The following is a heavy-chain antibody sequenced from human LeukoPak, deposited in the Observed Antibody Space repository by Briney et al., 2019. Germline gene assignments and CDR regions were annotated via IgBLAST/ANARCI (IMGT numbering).Heavy chain of an antibody. V-gene: IGHV3-30*02. CDR1: GFTFSSYG. CDR2: IRYDGSNK. CDR3: ANIPKKGFWSGYYPGSDAFDI. J-gene: IGHJ3*02. D-gene: IGHD3-3*01. Sequence: PGGSLRLSCAASGFTFSSYGMHWVRQAPGKGLEWVAFIRYDGSNKYYADSVKGRFTISRDNSKNTLYLQMNSLRAEDTAVYYCANIPKKGFWSGYYPGSDAFDIWGQGTMVTVSS.